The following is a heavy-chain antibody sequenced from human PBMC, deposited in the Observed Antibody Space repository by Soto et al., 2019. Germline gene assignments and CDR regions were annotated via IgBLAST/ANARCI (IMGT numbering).Heavy chain of an antibody. D-gene: IGHD4-17*01. CDR1: CFTFNIYA. J-gene: IGHJ6*02. Sequence: SLRLSCSASCFTFNIYALHWVRQAPGKGLEWVAVISFDGTKKYYSDSVKGRFTISRDNLKNTLYLQMNNLRVEDAALYFCAREDDYGYRYINYGIDVWGQGSTVTVSS. CDR2: ISFDGTKK. V-gene: IGHV3-30-3*01. CDR3: AREDDYGYRYINYGIDV.